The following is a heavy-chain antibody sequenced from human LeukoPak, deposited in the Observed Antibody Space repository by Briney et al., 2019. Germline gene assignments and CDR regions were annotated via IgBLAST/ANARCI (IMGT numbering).Heavy chain of an antibody. CDR2: ISYSSETI. V-gene: IGHV3-9*01. Sequence: PGGSLRLSCAASGFPFDERAMHWVRQAPGKGLEWVSGISYSSETIGYVDSVKGRFTISRDNVRKSLYLQMNSLRIEDTALYYCAKDRGGGSQLGDAYDVWGQGTMVSVSA. CDR3: AKDRGGGSQLGDAYDV. D-gene: IGHD5-24*01. J-gene: IGHJ3*01. CDR1: GFPFDERA.